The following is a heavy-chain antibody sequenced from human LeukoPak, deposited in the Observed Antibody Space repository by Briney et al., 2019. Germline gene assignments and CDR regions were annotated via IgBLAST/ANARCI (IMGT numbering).Heavy chain of an antibody. CDR3: TRPTVHNWFDP. CDR2: IRSKANSYAT. J-gene: IGHJ5*02. CDR1: GFTFSGSA. D-gene: IGHD4-17*01. Sequence: PGGSLRLSCAASGFTFSGSAMHWVRQASGKGLEWVGRIRSKANSYATAYAASVKGGFTISRDDSKNTAYLQMNSLKTEDTAVYYCTRPTVHNWFDPWGQGTLLTVSS. V-gene: IGHV3-73*01.